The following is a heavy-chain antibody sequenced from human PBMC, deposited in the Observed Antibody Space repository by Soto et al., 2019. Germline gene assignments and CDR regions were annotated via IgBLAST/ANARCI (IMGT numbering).Heavy chain of an antibody. CDR1: GYNFDTSW. J-gene: IGHJ6*02. CDR3: AASIFYYGMDV. V-gene: IGHV5-51*01. CDR2: IFPADSDT. Sequence: GESLKISCKVSGYNFDTSWIGWVRQMPGKGLEWMGIIFPADSDTRYSPSFQGQVTLSVDKSISTAFLQWSSLKASDTAIYYCAASIFYYGMDVWGQGTTVTVSS.